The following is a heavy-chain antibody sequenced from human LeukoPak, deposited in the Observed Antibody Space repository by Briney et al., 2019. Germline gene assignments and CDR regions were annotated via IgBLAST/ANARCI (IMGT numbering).Heavy chain of an antibody. CDR2: IHYSGST. Sequence: SHTLSLTCIVSGGSLSSGAYFWTWIRQLPGKGLEWIGYIHYSGSTYYNPSLKSRVSISVDTSKNQLSLKLSSVTAADTALYFCARDSGYDSSGFYYGGFDPWGQGTLVTVSS. CDR3: ARDSGYDSSGFYYGGFDP. D-gene: IGHD3-22*01. CDR1: GGSLSSGAYF. J-gene: IGHJ5*02. V-gene: IGHV4-31*03.